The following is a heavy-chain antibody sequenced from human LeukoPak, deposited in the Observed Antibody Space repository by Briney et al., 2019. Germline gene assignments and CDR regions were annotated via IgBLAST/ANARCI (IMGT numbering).Heavy chain of an antibody. J-gene: IGHJ4*02. D-gene: IGHD1-26*01. Sequence: GGSLRLSCVASGFTFSSYWMHWVRQAPGKGLVWVSRINTDGSFTDYADSVKGRFTISRDNAKNTLYLQMNGLRAEDTAVYYCASKWDLTQWGQGTLVTVSS. CDR1: GFTFSSYW. CDR3: ASKWDLTQ. CDR2: INTDGSFT. V-gene: IGHV3-74*01.